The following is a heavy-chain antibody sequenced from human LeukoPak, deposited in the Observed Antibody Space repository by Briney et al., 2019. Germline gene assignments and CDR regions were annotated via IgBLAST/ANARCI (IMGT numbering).Heavy chain of an antibody. CDR2: IRYDGSNK. Sequence: GGSLRLSCAASGFTFSSYGMHWVRQAPGKGLEWVAFIRYDGSNKYYADSVKGRFTISRDNSKNTLYLQMNSLRAEDTAVYYCAKDPTIYYGSGSYAFDYWGQGTLVTVSS. CDR1: GFTFSSYG. D-gene: IGHD3-10*01. V-gene: IGHV3-30*02. J-gene: IGHJ4*02. CDR3: AKDPTIYYGSGSYAFDY.